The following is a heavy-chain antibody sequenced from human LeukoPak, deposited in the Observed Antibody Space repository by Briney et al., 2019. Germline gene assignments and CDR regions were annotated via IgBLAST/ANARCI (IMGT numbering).Heavy chain of an antibody. CDR2: IYPGDSDT. J-gene: IGHJ3*02. CDR1: GYSFTSYW. Sequence: GESLKISCKGSGYSFTSYWIGWVRQMPGKGLEWMGIIYPGDSDTRYSPSFQGQVTISADKSISTAYLQWSSLKASDTAMYYCARRASRYCGGDCYPTDDAFDIWGQGTMVTVSS. D-gene: IGHD2-21*02. V-gene: IGHV5-51*01. CDR3: ARRASRYCGGDCYPTDDAFDI.